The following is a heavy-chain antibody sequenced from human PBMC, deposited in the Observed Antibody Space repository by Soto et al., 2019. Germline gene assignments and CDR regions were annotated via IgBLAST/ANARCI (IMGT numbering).Heavy chain of an antibody. CDR1: GYTFTSYA. CDR3: ARDPSYYCRDG. J-gene: IGHJ6*02. V-gene: IGHV1-3*01. Sequence: ASVKVSCKASGYTFTSYAMHWVRQAPGQRLEWMGWINAGNGNTKYSQKCQGRVTITWDTSASTAFMELSSLRSEDTAVYYCARDPSYYCRDGWGQGTTVTVSS. CDR2: INAGNGNT.